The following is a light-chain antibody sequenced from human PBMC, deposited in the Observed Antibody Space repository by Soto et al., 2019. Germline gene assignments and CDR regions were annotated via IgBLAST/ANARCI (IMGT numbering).Light chain of an antibody. V-gene: IGLV2-14*01. CDR2: AVN. CDR1: SSDVGGYDY. J-gene: IGLJ3*02. CDR3: ASYTTINTLVV. Sequence: QSALTQPASVSGSPGQSITLSCTGTSSDVGGYDYVSWYQQHPGRAPKLIIYAVNNRPSGVSDRFSGSKSGNTASLTISGLQAEDEADYYCASYTTINTLVVFGGGTQLTVL.